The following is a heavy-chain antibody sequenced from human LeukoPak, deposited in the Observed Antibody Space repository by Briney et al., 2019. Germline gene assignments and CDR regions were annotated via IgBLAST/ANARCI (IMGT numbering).Heavy chain of an antibody. V-gene: IGHV1-46*01. CDR1: GYTFTSYY. J-gene: IGHJ6*03. CDR3: ARDSHYDFWSGYYWYYYYYMDV. Sequence: ASVTVSCKASGYTFTSYYMHWVRQAPGQGLEWMGIINPSGGSTSYAQKFQGRVTMTRDMSTSTVYMELSSLRSEDTAVYYCARDSHYDFWSGYYWYYYYYMDVWGKGTTVTVSS. CDR2: INPSGGST. D-gene: IGHD3-3*01.